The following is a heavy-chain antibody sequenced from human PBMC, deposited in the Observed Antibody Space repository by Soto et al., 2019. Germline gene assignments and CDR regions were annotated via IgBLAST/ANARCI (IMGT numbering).Heavy chain of an antibody. D-gene: IGHD1-26*01. CDR1: GGSITSSRYY. Sequence: PSENLCVTCTVSGGSITSSRYYWGWIRQSPGKGLEWIGSIYYIGTTYYSPSLKSRVTISVDTSKNQFSLKLSSVTAADTAGYYCARHLDSWTYPFDYLGQGPLVT. J-gene: IGHJ4*02. CDR3: ARHLDSWTYPFDY. V-gene: IGHV4-39*01. CDR2: IYYIGTT.